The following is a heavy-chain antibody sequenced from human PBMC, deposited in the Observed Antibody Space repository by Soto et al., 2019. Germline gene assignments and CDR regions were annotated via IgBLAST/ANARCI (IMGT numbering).Heavy chain of an antibody. J-gene: IGHJ3*02. CDR1: GGSISSYY. Sequence: QVQLQESGPGLVKPSETLSLTCTVSGGSISSYYWSWIRQPPGKGLEWIGYIYYSGSTNYNPSLKSRVTISVDTSKNQFSRKLSSVTAADTAVYYCARRAAGAGTGSAFDIWGQGTMVTVSS. V-gene: IGHV4-59*08. D-gene: IGHD6-19*01. CDR2: IYYSGST. CDR3: ARRAAGAGTGSAFDI.